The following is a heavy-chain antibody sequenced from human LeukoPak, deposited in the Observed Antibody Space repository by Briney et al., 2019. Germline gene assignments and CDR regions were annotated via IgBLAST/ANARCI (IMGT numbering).Heavy chain of an antibody. CDR1: GFTFSNAW. V-gene: IGHV3-15*01. Sequence: PGGSLRLSCAASGFTFSNAWMSWVRQAPGKGLEWVGRIKSKTDGGTTDYAAPVKGRFTISRDDSKNTLYLQMNSLKTEDTAVYYCTTDPWLYCSSTSCYGFDYWGQGTLVTVSS. D-gene: IGHD2-2*01. J-gene: IGHJ4*02. CDR2: IKSKTDGGTT. CDR3: TTDPWLYCSSTSCYGFDY.